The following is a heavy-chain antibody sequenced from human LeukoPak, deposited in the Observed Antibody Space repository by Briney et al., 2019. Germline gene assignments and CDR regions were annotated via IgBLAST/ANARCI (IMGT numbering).Heavy chain of an antibody. CDR3: AKDLAVAGAFDY. V-gene: IGHV3-21*04. CDR2: ISSSSSYI. CDR1: GFTFSASD. D-gene: IGHD6-19*01. J-gene: IGHJ4*02. Sequence: GGSLRLSCAASGFTFSASDMNWVRQTPGKGLEWVSSISSSSSYIYYADSVKGRFSISRDNAKKSLYLQMNSLRAEDTAVYYCAKDLAVAGAFDYWGQGTLVTVSS.